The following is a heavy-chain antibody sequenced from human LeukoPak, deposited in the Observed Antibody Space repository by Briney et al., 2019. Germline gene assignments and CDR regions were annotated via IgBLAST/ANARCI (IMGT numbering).Heavy chain of an antibody. D-gene: IGHD6-19*01. J-gene: IGHJ4*02. CDR3: AQRQGSERAFDS. Sequence: GGSLRLSCAASEFTFSSYVMSWVRQAPGKGLEWVSSISASGDVTYYADSVKGRFASSRDNSKNTVSLQMNSLRAEDTAVYYCAQRQGSERAFDSWGQGTLVTVSS. CDR2: ISASGDVT. CDR1: EFTFSSYV. V-gene: IGHV3-23*01.